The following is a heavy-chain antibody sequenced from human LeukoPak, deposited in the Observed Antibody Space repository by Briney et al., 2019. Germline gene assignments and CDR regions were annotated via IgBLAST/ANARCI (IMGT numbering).Heavy chain of an antibody. D-gene: IGHD6-13*01. CDR3: ARDIRSYGTSWYGWFDP. CDR1: GFNFITYG. V-gene: IGHV3-23*01. Sequence: GGSLRLSCAASGFNFITYGMIWVRQAPGKGLEWVSGISGSGGDTYYGDSVKGRFTISRDNSENTLYLQMNSVRADDTAVYYCARDIRSYGTSWYGWFDPLGQGTLVSVSS. J-gene: IGHJ5*02. CDR2: ISGSGGDT.